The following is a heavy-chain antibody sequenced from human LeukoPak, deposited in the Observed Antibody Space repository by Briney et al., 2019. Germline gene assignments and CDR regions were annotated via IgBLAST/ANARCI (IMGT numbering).Heavy chain of an antibody. D-gene: IGHD4-17*01. J-gene: IGHJ2*01. Sequence: PSETLSLTCTVSGGSISSYYWSWIRQPPGKGLEWIGYIYYSGSTNYNPSLKSRVTISVDTSKNQFSLKLSSVTAADTAVYYCARDRLRWYFDLWGRGTLVTVSS. CDR2: IYYSGST. V-gene: IGHV4-59*12. CDR1: GGSISSYY. CDR3: ARDRLRWYFDL.